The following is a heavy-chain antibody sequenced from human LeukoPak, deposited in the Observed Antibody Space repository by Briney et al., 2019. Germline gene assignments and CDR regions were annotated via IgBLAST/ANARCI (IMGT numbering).Heavy chain of an antibody. J-gene: IGHJ4*02. Sequence: ASVKVSCKASGYTFTSYDINWVRQATGQGLEWMGWMNPNSGNTGYAQKFQGGVTMTRNTSISTAYMELSSLRSEDTAVYYCARVGNDYVWGSYFYWGQGTLVTVSS. CDR2: MNPNSGNT. CDR3: ARVGNDYVWGSYFY. CDR1: GYTFTSYD. V-gene: IGHV1-8*01. D-gene: IGHD3-16*01.